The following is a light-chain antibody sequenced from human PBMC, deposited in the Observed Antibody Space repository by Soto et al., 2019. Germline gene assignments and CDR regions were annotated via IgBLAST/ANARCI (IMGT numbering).Light chain of an antibody. Sequence: DIQMTQSPSHVSASVGDRVSITCRASQDIRSWLAWYQQRPGKAPKLLIYAATILQSGVPSRFSGSGSGTAFILTISNLQPEDFASYFCQQANSFPLTFGGGTKVDIK. V-gene: IGKV1-12*01. CDR3: QQANSFPLT. J-gene: IGKJ4*01. CDR1: QDIRSW. CDR2: AAT.